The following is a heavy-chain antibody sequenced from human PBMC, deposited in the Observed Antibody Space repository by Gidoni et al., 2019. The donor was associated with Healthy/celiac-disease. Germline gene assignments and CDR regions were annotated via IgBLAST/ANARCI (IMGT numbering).Heavy chain of an antibody. J-gene: IGHJ4*02. CDR2: SDPSDYYT. D-gene: IGHD5-18*01. V-gene: IGHV5-10-1*01. CDR3: ARLSGYSYGREPDY. CDR1: GYTFTSYW. Sequence: EVQLLQSGAEVKKPGESLWISCKGSGYTFTSYWISGVRQMPGKGLEGMVRSDPSDYYTNYSPSVQGHVTISADKSISTAYLQWSSLKASDTAMYYCARLSGYSYGREPDYWGQGTLVTVSS.